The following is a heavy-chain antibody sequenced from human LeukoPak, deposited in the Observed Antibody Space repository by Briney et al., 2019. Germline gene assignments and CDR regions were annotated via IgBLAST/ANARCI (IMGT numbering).Heavy chain of an antibody. Sequence: SETLSLTCTVSGYSISSGYYWGWIRQPPGKGLEWIGSIYHSGSTYYNPSLKSRVIISVDTSKNQFSLKLSSVTPADTAVYYCARATVAYYFDYWGQGTLVTVSS. V-gene: IGHV4-38-2*02. CDR3: ARATVAYYFDY. CDR1: GYSISSGYY. CDR2: IYHSGST. D-gene: IGHD4-23*01. J-gene: IGHJ4*02.